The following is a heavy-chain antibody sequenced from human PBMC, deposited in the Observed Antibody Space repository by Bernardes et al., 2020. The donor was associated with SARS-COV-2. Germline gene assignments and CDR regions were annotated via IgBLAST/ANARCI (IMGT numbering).Heavy chain of an antibody. CDR2: TSGSGGST. V-gene: IGHV3-23*01. Sequence: GGSPRLCCASFGFTFGSYALSWVRQSPGKGLEWLEGTSGSGGSTYYAESVTGRFTISRDNSKNTLYLQMNSLRAEDTAVYYCAKDSRLYSSGWYSQDYWCQGTLVTVSS. CDR3: AKDSRLYSSGWYSQDY. D-gene: IGHD6-19*01. J-gene: IGHJ4*02. CDR1: GFTFGSYA.